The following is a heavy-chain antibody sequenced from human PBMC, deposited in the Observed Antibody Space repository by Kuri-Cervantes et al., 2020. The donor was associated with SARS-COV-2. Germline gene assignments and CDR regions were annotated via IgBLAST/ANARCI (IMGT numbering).Heavy chain of an antibody. J-gene: IGHJ4*02. Sequence: SVKVSCKASGGTFSSYAISWVRQAPGQGLGWMGGIIPIFGTANYAQKFQGRVTITADKSTSTAYMELSSLRSEDTAVYYCARDGGYSSSWHGFSEYYFDYWGQGTLVTVSS. D-gene: IGHD6-13*01. CDR3: ARDGGYSSSWHGFSEYYFDY. CDR2: IIPIFGTA. CDR1: GGTFSSYA. V-gene: IGHV1-69*06.